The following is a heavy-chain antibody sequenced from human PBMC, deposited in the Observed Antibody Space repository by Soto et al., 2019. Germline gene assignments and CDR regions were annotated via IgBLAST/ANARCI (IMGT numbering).Heavy chain of an antibody. V-gene: IGHV3-13*01. CDR2: IGTAGDT. CDR1: GFTFSSYD. J-gene: IGHJ3*02. D-gene: IGHD2-15*01. CDR3: ARRVGSGGAEGAFDI. Sequence: PGGSLRLSCAASGFTFSSYDMHWVRQATGKGLEWVSAIGTAGDTYYPGSVKGRFTISRENAKNSLYFQMNSLRAGDTAVYYCARRVGSGGAEGAFDIWGQGTMVT.